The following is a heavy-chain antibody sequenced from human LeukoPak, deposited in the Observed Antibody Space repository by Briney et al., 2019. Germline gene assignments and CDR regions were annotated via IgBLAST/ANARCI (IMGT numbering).Heavy chain of an antibody. D-gene: IGHD3-10*01. J-gene: IGHJ4*02. CDR1: GGSISSGSYY. CDR2: IYTSGST. Sequence: SETLSLTCTVSGGSISSGSYYWSWIRQPAGTGLEWIGRIYTSGSTNYNPSLKSRVTISVDTSKNQFSLKLSSVTAADTAVYYCARDTWFGESGLDYWGQGTLVTVSS. V-gene: IGHV4-61*02. CDR3: ARDTWFGESGLDY.